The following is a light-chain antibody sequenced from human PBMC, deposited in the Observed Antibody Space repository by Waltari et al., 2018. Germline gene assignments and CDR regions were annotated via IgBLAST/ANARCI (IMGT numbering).Light chain of an antibody. CDR3: QQYHNLPYT. CDR1: QSIKSW. V-gene: IGKV1-5*01. CDR2: DGT. Sequence: DIQMTQSPSTLSASVGDRVTITCRASQSIKSWLAWYQQKPGKAPKLLIYDGTSLESGVPSRFSGSESGTEFTLTVSSLQPDDFATYYCQQYHNLPYTFGQGTK. J-gene: IGKJ2*01.